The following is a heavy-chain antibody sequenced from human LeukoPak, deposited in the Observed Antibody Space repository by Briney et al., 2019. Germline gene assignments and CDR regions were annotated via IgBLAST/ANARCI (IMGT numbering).Heavy chain of an antibody. CDR1: GGTFSSYA. Sequence: ASVKVSCKASGGTFSSYAISWVRQAPGQGLEWMGWINPNSGGTNYAQKFQGRVTMTRDTSISTAYMELSRLRSDDTAVYYCARISTTVTTDYWGQGTLVTVSS. V-gene: IGHV1-2*02. D-gene: IGHD4-17*01. CDR3: ARISTTVTTDY. CDR2: INPNSGGT. J-gene: IGHJ4*02.